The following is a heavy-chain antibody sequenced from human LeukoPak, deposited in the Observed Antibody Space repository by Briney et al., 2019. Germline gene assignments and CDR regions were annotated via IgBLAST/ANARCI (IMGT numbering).Heavy chain of an antibody. J-gene: IGHJ4*02. D-gene: IGHD6-13*01. V-gene: IGHV3-30*18. CDR3: AKTQPGIAAAGKAQRTAYDY. Sequence: GGSLRLSCAVSGFAFSDYGMHWVRQAPGKGLEWVAVISYDGSNAYYADSVKGRFTISRDNSKNTLYLQMNSLRAEDTAVYYCAKTQPGIAAAGKAQRTAYDYWGQGTLVTVSS. CDR1: GFAFSDYG. CDR2: ISYDGSNA.